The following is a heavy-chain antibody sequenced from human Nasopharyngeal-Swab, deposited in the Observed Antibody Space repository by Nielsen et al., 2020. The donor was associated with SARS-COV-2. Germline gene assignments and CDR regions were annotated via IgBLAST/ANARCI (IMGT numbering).Heavy chain of an antibody. V-gene: IGHV1-3*01. Sequence: ASVKVSCKASGYTFTSYAMHWVRQAPGQRLEWMGWINAGNGNTKYSQKFQGRVTITRDTSASTAYMELSSLRSEDTAVYYCARDLLTIFGVGPSDYWGQGTLVTVSS. J-gene: IGHJ4*02. D-gene: IGHD3-3*01. CDR2: INAGNGNT. CDR1: GYTFTSYA. CDR3: ARDLLTIFGVGPSDY.